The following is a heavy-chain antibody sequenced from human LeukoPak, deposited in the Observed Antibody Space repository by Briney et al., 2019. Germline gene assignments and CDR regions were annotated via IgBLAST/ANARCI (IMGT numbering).Heavy chain of an antibody. Sequence: PGGSLRLSCAASGFTFSSYAMSWVRQAPGKGLEWVSTISGSGGGSTFYADSVKGRFTISRDNSKNTLYLQLGSLRPEDMAVYYCARYSGTYYGIDYWGQGTLVTVSS. V-gene: IGHV3-23*01. CDR1: GFTFSSYA. CDR2: ISGSGGGST. D-gene: IGHD1-26*01. J-gene: IGHJ4*02. CDR3: ARYSGTYYGIDY.